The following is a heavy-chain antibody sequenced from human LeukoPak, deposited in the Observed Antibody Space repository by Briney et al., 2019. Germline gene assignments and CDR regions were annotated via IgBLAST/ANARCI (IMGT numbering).Heavy chain of an antibody. CDR1: GFTSSSYA. J-gene: IGHJ3*02. V-gene: IGHV3-23*01. D-gene: IGHD3-16*01. Sequence: GGSLRLSCAASGFTSSSYAMSWVRQAPGKGLEWVSAISGSGGSTYYADSVKGRFTISRDNSKNTLYLQMNSLRAEDTAVYYCAIFEGAGGAFDIWGQGTMVTVSS. CDR2: ISGSGGST. CDR3: AIFEGAGGAFDI.